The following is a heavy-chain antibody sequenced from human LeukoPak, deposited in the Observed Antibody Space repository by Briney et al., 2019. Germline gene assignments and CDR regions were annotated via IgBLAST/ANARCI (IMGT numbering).Heavy chain of an antibody. V-gene: IGHV3-30*02. J-gene: IGHJ6*02. CDR3: AISGDFYGF. Sequence: GGSLRLSCAASGFTFNSYAMHWVRQAPGKGLEWVASIRFDGSNKYYADSVQGRFTISRDNSKNTLYLHMNSLRAEDTAVYYCAISGDFYGFWGQGTTVTVSS. D-gene: IGHD2-21*02. CDR1: GFTFNSYA. CDR2: IRFDGSNK.